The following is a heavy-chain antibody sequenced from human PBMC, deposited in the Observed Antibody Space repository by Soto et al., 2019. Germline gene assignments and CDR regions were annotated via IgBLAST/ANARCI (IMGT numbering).Heavy chain of an antibody. J-gene: IGHJ4*02. CDR1: GGTFSSYT. Sequence: QVQLVQSGAEVKKPGSSVKVSCKASGGTFSSYTISWVRQAPGQGLEWMGRIIPILGIANYAQKFQGRVTITADKSTSTAYMELSSLRSEDTAVYYCARSGIVVVPAATLDGWGQGTLVTVSS. V-gene: IGHV1-69*02. CDR3: ARSGIVVVPAATLDG. CDR2: IIPILGIA. D-gene: IGHD2-2*01.